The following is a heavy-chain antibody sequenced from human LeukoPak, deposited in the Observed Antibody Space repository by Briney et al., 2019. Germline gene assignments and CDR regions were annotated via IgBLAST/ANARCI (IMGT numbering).Heavy chain of an antibody. CDR3: ARHDCDFWRDKGENNWFDP. CDR1: GYSFTSYW. CDR2: IYPGDSDT. J-gene: IGHJ5*02. Sequence: GESLKISCKGSGYSFTSYWIGWVRQMPGKGLEWMGIIYPGDSDTRYSPSFRGQVTISADKSISTAYLQWSSLKASDTAMYYCARHDCDFWRDKGENNWFDPWGQGTLVTVSS. D-gene: IGHD3-3*01. V-gene: IGHV5-51*01.